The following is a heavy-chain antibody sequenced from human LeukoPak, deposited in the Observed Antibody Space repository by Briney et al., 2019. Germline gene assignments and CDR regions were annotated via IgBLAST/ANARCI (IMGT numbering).Heavy chain of an antibody. CDR2: IYYSGST. CDR1: GGSISSSSYY. J-gene: IGHJ3*02. CDR3: ARVRKVVRAFDI. Sequence: SETLSLTCTVSGGSISSSSYYWGWIRQPPGKGLEWIGSIYYSGSTYYNPSLKSRVTISVDTSKNQFSLKLSSVTAADTAVYYCARVRKVVRAFDIWGQGTMVTVSS. D-gene: IGHD3-10*01. V-gene: IGHV4-39*01.